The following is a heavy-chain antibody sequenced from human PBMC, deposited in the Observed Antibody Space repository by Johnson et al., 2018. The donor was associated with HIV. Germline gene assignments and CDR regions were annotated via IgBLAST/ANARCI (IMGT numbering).Heavy chain of an antibody. J-gene: IGHJ3*02. CDR2: IRYDGRNK. CDR3: AKDTIAGVKGDSLI. CDR1: GFTFSSHG. V-gene: IGHV3-30*02. Sequence: VQLVESGGGVVQPGGSLRLSCAASGFTFSSHGMHWVRQAPGKGLEWVAFIRYDGRNKYYADSVKGRFTISRDNSKNTLYLQMNSLRAEDTAVYYCAKDTIAGVKGDSLIWGQGTMVTVSS. D-gene: IGHD3-9*01.